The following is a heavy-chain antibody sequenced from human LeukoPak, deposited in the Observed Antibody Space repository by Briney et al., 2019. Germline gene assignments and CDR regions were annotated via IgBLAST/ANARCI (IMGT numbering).Heavy chain of an antibody. CDR2: ISSSGSTI. CDR3: ARGLYYYDSSGYDDAFDI. V-gene: IGHV3-48*03. Sequence: GGSLRLSCAASRFTFSSYEMNWVRQAPGKGLEWVSYISSSGSTIYYADSVKGRFTISRDNSKNTLYLQMNSLRAEDTAVYYCARGLYYYDSSGYDDAFDIWGQGTMVTVSS. J-gene: IGHJ3*02. D-gene: IGHD3-22*01. CDR1: RFTFSSYE.